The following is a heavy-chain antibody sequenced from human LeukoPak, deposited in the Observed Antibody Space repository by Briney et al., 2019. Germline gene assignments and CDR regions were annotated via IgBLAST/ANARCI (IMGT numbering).Heavy chain of an antibody. CDR1: GFTFSTSG. J-gene: IGHJ6*02. V-gene: IGHV3-33*01. Sequence: GGSLRLSCAASGFTFSTSGMHWVRQAPGKGLEWVAVIWFDGSNKHYADSVKGRFTISRDNSENTLYLQMNSLRAEDTAVYYCARDPSYCSSTSCYVRSPLYYYYPMDVWGQGTTVTVSS. CDR2: IWFDGSNK. D-gene: IGHD2-2*01. CDR3: ARDPSYCSSTSCYVRSPLYYYYPMDV.